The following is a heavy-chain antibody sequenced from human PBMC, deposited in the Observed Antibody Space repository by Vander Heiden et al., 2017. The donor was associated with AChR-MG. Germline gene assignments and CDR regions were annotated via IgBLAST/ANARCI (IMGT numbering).Heavy chain of an antibody. D-gene: IGHD2-2*01. CDR3: ARQCCSTASCYFDY. CDR2: INHGGNT. Sequence: QVQLQQWGAGLLKPSETLSLTCAVYGESFSGYHWSWIRQPPGKGLDWIGEINHGGNTNYNPSLKSRVTISVDTSKNQFSLNLSSMTAADTAVYYCARQCCSTASCYFDYWGQGTLVTVSS. J-gene: IGHJ4*02. V-gene: IGHV4-34*02. CDR1: GESFSGYH.